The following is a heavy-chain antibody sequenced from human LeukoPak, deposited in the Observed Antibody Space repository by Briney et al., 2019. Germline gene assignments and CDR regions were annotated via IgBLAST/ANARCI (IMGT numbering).Heavy chain of an antibody. CDR3: ARDAYYDFWSGYYIVAFDI. Sequence: SETLSLTCTVSGGSISSYYWSWIRQPAGKGLEWIGRIYTSGSTKYNPSLKSRVTMSVDTSKNQFSLKLSSVTAADTAVYYCARDAYYDFWSGYYIVAFDIWGQGTMVTVSS. J-gene: IGHJ3*02. V-gene: IGHV4-4*07. D-gene: IGHD3-3*01. CDR1: GGSISSYY. CDR2: IYTSGST.